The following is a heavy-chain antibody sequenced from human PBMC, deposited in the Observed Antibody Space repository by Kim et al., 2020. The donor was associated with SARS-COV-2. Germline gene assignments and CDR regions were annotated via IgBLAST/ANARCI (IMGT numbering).Heavy chain of an antibody. CDR1: GFSFSSHW. Sequence: GGSLRLSCAASGFSFSSHWWCWCRLSQEVGRKLVGHRNVVLWGKGNYSSLVDLLTISRDNAKNSLYLQMNSLRVEDTAVYLCARDMNPPNYYGSGSSGHTTLDYWGQGTLVTVSS. V-gene: IGHV3-7*01. CDR2: RNVVLWGK. J-gene: IGHJ4*02. CDR3: ARDMNPPNYYGSGSSGHTTLDY. D-gene: IGHD3-10*01.